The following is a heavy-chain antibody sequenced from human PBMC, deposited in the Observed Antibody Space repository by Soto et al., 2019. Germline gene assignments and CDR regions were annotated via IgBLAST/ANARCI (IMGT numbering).Heavy chain of an antibody. V-gene: IGHV5-51*03. CDR2: ISPGDSDT. J-gene: IGHJ4*02. D-gene: IGHD5-12*01. CDR1: GYSFTSYW. Sequence: EVQLVQSGAEVKKPGESLKISCKGSGYSFTSYWIGWVRQMPGKGLEWMGIISPGDSDTRDSPSFQGQVTISADKSISTAYLQWSSLKASDTAMYYCARLKRDGHNYSPLYYWGQGTLVTVSS. CDR3: ARLKRDGHNYSPLYY.